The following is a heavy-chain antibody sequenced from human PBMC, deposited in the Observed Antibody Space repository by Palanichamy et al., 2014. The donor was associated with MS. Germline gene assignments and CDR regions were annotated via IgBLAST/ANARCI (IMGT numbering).Heavy chain of an antibody. CDR2: ISGSGGST. D-gene: IGHD3-3*01. V-gene: IGHV3-23*01. J-gene: IGHJ4*02. CDR1: GFTFSSYA. Sequence: EVQLLESGGGLVQPGGSLRLSCAASGFTFSSYAMSWVRQAPGKGLEWVSAISGSGGSTYYADSVKGRFTISRDNSKNTLYLQMNSLRAEDTAVYYCAKDPVPHYDFWSGFDYWGQGTLVTVSS. CDR3: AKDPVPHYDFWSGFDY.